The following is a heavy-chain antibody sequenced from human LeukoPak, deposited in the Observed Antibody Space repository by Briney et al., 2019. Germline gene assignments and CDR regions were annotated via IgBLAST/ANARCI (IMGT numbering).Heavy chain of an antibody. CDR2: IIPIFGTA. CDR1: GGTFSSYA. D-gene: IGHD5-12*01. CDR3: ARASGYDLSWFDP. Sequence: SVKVSCKASGGTFSSYAITWVRQAPGQGLEWMGGIIPIFGTANYAQKFQGRVTITTDESTSTAYMELSSLRSEDTAVYYCARASGYDLSWFDPWGQGTLVTVSS. J-gene: IGHJ5*02. V-gene: IGHV1-69*05.